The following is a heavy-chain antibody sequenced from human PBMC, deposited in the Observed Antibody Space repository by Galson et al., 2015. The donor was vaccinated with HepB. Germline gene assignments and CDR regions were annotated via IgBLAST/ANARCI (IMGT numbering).Heavy chain of an antibody. D-gene: IGHD3-9*01. CDR3: ARTNYDILAGRLPPVHDAFDI. CDR2: IYPGDSDT. V-gene: IGHV5-51*01. CDR1: GYSFTSYW. Sequence: QSGAEVKKPGESLKISCKGSGYSFTSYWIGWVRQMPGKGLEWMGIIYPGDSDTRYSPSFQGQVTISADKSISTAYLQWSSLKASDTAMYYCARTNYDILAGRLPPVHDAFDIWGQGTMVTVSS. J-gene: IGHJ3*02.